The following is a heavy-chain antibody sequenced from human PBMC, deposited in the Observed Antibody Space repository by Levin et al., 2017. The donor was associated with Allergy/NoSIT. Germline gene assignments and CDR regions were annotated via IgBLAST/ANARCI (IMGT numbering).Heavy chain of an antibody. CDR3: ARSAHVTVIPAAIFAFDP. CDR2: IHYTGYT. Sequence: MASETLSLTCTVSGGSISSYYWSWIRQSPGKRPEWIGYIHYTGYTNYSPSLKSRVTISLDTSKNQFSLKLTSVTAADTAVYSCARSAHVTVIPAAIFAFDPWGQGILVTVSS. CDR1: GGSISSYY. D-gene: IGHD2-2*01. J-gene: IGHJ5*02. V-gene: IGHV4-59*08.